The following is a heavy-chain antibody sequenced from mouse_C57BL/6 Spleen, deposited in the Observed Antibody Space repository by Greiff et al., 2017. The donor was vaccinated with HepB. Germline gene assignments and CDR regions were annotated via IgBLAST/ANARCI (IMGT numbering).Heavy chain of an antibody. CDR1: GYSFTSYY. V-gene: IGHV1-66*01. D-gene: IGHD1-1*01. J-gene: IGHJ3*01. CDR3: AREEDYYGSSYWFAY. Sequence: VQLQQSGPELVKPGASVKISCKASGYSFTSYYIHWVKQRPGQGLEWIGWIYPGSGNTKYNEKFKGKATLTADTSSSTAYMQLSSLTSEDSAVYYCAREEDYYGSSYWFAYWGQGTLVTVSA. CDR2: IYPGSGNT.